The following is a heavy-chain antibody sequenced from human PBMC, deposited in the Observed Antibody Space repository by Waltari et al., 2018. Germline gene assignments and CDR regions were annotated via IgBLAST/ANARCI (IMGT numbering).Heavy chain of an antibody. CDR3: ARDESKNYYYYMDV. CDR1: GYSISRGYY. Sequence: QVQLQESGPGLVKPSETLSLTCAVSGYSISRGYYWGWIRQPPGKGLEWIGSIYHSGSTSHNPSLKSRVTISVDTSKNQFSLKLSSVTAADTAVYYCARDESKNYYYYMDVWGKGTTVTVSS. V-gene: IGHV4-38-2*02. CDR2: IYHSGST. J-gene: IGHJ6*03.